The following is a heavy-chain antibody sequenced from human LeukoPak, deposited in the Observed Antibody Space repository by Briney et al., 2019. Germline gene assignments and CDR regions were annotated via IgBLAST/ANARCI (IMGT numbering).Heavy chain of an antibody. J-gene: IGHJ2*01. CDR3: AKDLVTTLHWYFDV. Sequence: GGSMRLSCAASGFTFSIYAMTWVRQPPGKGLEWVSAINGGGGSTYADSVKGRFTISRDNAKSTLYLQMDSLRVEDTAVYYCAKDLVTTLHWYFDVWGRGTLVTVSS. D-gene: IGHD4-17*01. CDR1: GFTFSIYA. V-gene: IGHV3-23*01. CDR2: INGGGGST.